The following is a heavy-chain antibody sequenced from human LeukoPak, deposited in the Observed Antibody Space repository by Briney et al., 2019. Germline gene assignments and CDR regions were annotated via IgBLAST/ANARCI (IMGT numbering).Heavy chain of an antibody. J-gene: IGHJ4*02. CDR2: INPNRGGT. Sequence: ASLKVSCKASGYTFTGYYIHWVRQAPGQGPEWMGWINPNRGGTNYAQKFQGRVTMTRDTSISTAYMELSGLRSDDTAVYYCARELQSGTYSEYYFDYWGQGTLVTVSS. CDR3: ARELQSGTYSEYYFDY. V-gene: IGHV1-2*02. CDR1: GYTFTGYY. D-gene: IGHD1-26*01.